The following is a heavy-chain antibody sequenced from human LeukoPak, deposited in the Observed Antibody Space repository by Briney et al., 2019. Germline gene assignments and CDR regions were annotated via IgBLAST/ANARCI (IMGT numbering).Heavy chain of an antibody. CDR2: IYSSGGT. D-gene: IGHD2-2*01. J-gene: IGHJ6*02. CDR3: VRRSDCSTTSCYFYHGMDV. Sequence: SETLSLTCTVSGGSFGSRSPYWVWMRQRPGKGLEWIGSIYSSGGTYYRPSLESRVTVAVDTSKNQFSLTLTSVTAADTAVYYCVRRSDCSTTSCYFYHGMDVWGQGTTVTVSS. V-gene: IGHV4-39*01. CDR1: GGSFGSRSPY.